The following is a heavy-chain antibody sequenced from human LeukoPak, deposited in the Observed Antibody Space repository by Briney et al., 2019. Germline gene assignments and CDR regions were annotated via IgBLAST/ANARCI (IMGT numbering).Heavy chain of an antibody. V-gene: IGHV4-39*01. D-gene: IGHD5-18*01. J-gene: IGHJ5*02. Sequence: SETLSLTCTVSGGSISSSSYYWGWIRQPPGKGLEWIGSIYYSGSTYYNPSPKSRVTISVDTSKNQFSLKLSSVTAADTAVYYCAASEYSYGGIGFDPWGQGTLVTVSS. CDR3: AASEYSYGGIGFDP. CDR2: IYYSGST. CDR1: GGSISSSSYY.